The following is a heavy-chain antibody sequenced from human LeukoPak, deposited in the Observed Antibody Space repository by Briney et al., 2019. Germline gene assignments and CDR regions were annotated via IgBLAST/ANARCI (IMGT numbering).Heavy chain of an antibody. CDR3: GKDRPNYYHSSGHYYRQNGDY. Sequence: GGSLRLSCAASGFTFRSYGMHWVRQAPGKGLEWVAVVCFDGSDKYYAESAKGRFTISRDNFKSTLYLQMNSLRAEDTAVYYCGKDRPNYYHSSGHYYRQNGDYWGQGTLVTVSS. CDR2: VCFDGSDK. J-gene: IGHJ4*02. CDR1: GFTFRSYG. D-gene: IGHD3-22*01. V-gene: IGHV3-33*06.